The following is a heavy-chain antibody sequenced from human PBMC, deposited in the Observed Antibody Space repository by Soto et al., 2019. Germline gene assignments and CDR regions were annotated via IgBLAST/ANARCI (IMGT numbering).Heavy chain of an antibody. Sequence: QVQLVQSGAEVKKPGASVKVSCKASGYTFTSFHISWVRQAPGQGLEWMRWSSAYKGNTNYAQNHKGRVTMTPDKSTRTAYMELRSLRSDDTAMYYCARDSPPTASWGQGTVVTVSS. CDR3: ARDSPPTAS. CDR1: GYTFTSFH. CDR2: SSAYKGNT. J-gene: IGHJ5*02. V-gene: IGHV1-18*01. D-gene: IGHD2-21*01.